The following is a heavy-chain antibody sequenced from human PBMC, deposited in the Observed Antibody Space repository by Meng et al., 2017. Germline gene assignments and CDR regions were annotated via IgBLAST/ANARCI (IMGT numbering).Heavy chain of an antibody. V-gene: IGHV3-30*04. J-gene: IGHJ3*02. CDR2: ISYDGSKK. Sequence: GESLKISCAASGFTFSSYTMHWVRQAPGKGLEWVAVISYDGSKKYYADSVKGRFTISRDNSKNTLYLQMNSLRAEDTAVYYCASPRGPETDYYDTGFDIWGQGTMVTVS. CDR1: GFTFSSYT. CDR3: ASPRGPETDYYDTGFDI. D-gene: IGHD3-22*01.